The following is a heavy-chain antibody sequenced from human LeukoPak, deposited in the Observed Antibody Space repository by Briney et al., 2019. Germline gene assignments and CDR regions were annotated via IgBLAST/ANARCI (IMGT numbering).Heavy chain of an antibody. J-gene: IGHJ4*02. CDR3: AKGAYDSSGYYYNYYLDY. CDR2: ISGSGGST. V-gene: IGHV3-23*01. D-gene: IGHD3-22*01. CDR1: GFTFSSYA. Sequence: GGSLRLSCAASGFTFSSYAMSWVRQAPGKGLEWVSAISGSGGSTYYADSVKGRFTISRDNSKNTLYLQMNSLRAEDTAVYYCAKGAYDSSGYYYNYYLDYWGQGTLVTVSS.